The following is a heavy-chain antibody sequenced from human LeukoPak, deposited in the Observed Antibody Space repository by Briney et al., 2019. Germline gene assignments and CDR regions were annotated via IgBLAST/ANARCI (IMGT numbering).Heavy chain of an antibody. Sequence: GGSLRLSLAAPGFNFNCYWVGLVRPGPGEGVEGVAKIKQDGSEKYYVDSVKGRFTISRDNAKNSLYLQMNSLRAEDTAVYYCARVVSGAWIRLWLSGYFDYWGQGTLVTVSS. CDR3: ARVVSGAWIRLWLSGYFDY. V-gene: IGHV3-7*01. CDR1: GFNFNCYW. D-gene: IGHD5-18*01. CDR2: IKQDGSEK. J-gene: IGHJ4*02.